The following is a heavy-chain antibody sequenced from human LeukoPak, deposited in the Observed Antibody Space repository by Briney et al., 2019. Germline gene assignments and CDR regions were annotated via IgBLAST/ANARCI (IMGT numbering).Heavy chain of an antibody. V-gene: IGHV1-46*01. CDR3: ARDGSSGYYLGYFDY. J-gene: IGHJ4*02. CDR2: INPSGGST. CDR1: GYTFTSYY. Sequence: ASVKVSCKASGYTFTSYYMHWVRQAPGQGLEWMGIINPSGGSTSYAQKFQGRVTITADKSTSTAYMELSSLRSEDTAVYYCARDGSSGYYLGYFDYWGQGTLVTVSS. D-gene: IGHD3-22*01.